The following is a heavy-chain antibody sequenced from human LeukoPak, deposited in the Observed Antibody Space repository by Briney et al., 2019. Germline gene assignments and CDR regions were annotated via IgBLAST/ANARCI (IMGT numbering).Heavy chain of an antibody. CDR1: GFTFSSYW. J-gene: IGHJ6*02. Sequence: QPGGSLRLSCAASGFTFSSYWMSWVRQAPGKGLEWVANINKDGGEKYYVDSVKGRFTISGDNAKNSLYLQMNSLRADDTAVYYCARGLADAYYYYGMDVWGQGTTVTVSS. D-gene: IGHD6-19*01. V-gene: IGHV3-7*03. CDR3: ARGLADAYYYYGMDV. CDR2: INKDGGEK.